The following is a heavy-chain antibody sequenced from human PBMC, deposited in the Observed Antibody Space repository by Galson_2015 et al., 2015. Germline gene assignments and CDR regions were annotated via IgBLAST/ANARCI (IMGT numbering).Heavy chain of an antibody. CDR1: GYTFTSYY. CDR2: FNPSGGST. D-gene: IGHD2-15*01. J-gene: IGHJ5*02. Sequence: SVKVSCKASGYTFTSYYMHWVRQAPGQGLEWMGIFNPSGGSTSYAQKFQGRVTMTRDTSTSTVYMELSSLRSEDTAVYYCARDGGYCSGGSCYINWFDPWGQGTLVTVSS. CDR3: ARDGGYCSGGSCYINWFDP. V-gene: IGHV1-46*01.